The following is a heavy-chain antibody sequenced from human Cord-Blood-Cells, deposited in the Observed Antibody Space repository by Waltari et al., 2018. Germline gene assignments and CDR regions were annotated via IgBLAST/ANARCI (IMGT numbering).Heavy chain of an antibody. Sequence: EVQLVESGGGLVQPGGSLRLSCAASGFTFRSYWLCWVRQAPGKGLEWVANIKQDGSEKYYVDSVKGRFTISRDNAKNSLYLQMNSLRAEDTAVYYCARTGSGSYFDYWGQGTLVTVSS. J-gene: IGHJ4*02. CDR3: ARTGSGSYFDY. D-gene: IGHD1-26*01. CDR2: IKQDGSEK. CDR1: GFTFRSYW. V-gene: IGHV3-7*01.